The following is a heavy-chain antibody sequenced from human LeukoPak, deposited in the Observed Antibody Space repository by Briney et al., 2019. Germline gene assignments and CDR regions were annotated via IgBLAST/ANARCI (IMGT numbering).Heavy chain of an antibody. CDR1: GGSFSGYY. J-gene: IGHJ3*02. V-gene: IGHV4-34*01. CDR3: ARERPPYYYGSGSYRAFDI. Sequence: SSETLSLTCAVYGGSFSGYYWSWIRQPPGKGLEWIGEINHSGSTNYNPSLKSRVTISVDTSKNQFSLKLSSVAAADTAVYYCARERPPYYYGSGSYRAFDIWGQGTMVTVSS. D-gene: IGHD3-10*01. CDR2: INHSGST.